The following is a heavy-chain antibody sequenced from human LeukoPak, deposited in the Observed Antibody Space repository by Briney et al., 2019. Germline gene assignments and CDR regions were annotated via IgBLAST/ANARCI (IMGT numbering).Heavy chain of an antibody. CDR1: GFTFSSYS. CDR2: LNSSSSYI. D-gene: IGHD6-19*01. Sequence: GGSLRLSASASGFTFSSYSMNWVRQAPGKGLEGGSSLNSSSSYIYYADSVKGRFTISRDNAKNSLYLQMHSLRAEDTAVYYCARASSGWYVEGVYWGQGTLVTVSS. CDR3: ARASSGWYVEGVY. J-gene: IGHJ4*02. V-gene: IGHV3-21*01.